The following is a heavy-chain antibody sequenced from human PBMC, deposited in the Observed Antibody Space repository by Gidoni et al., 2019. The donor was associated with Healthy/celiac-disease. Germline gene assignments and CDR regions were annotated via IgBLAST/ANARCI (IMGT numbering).Heavy chain of an antibody. Sequence: QLQLQESGPGLVKPSETLSLTCTVSGGSISSSSYYWGWIRQPPGKGLEWIGSIYYSGSTYYNPSLKSRVTISVDTSKNQFSLKLSSVTAADTAVYYCARRPGLSYWYFDLWGRGTLVTVSS. CDR2: IYYSGST. CDR3: ARRPGLSYWYFDL. CDR1: GGSISSSSYY. D-gene: IGHD6-19*01. J-gene: IGHJ2*01. V-gene: IGHV4-39*01.